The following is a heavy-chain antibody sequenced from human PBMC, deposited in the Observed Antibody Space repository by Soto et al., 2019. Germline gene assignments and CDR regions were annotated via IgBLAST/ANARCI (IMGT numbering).Heavy chain of an antibody. CDR2: LNAGNDNT. J-gene: IGHJ6*02. CDR1: GYTFTKYF. V-gene: IGHV1-3*01. Sequence: ASVKVSCKASGYTFTKYFMHWVRQAPGQRLEWMGWLNAGNDNTEYSQKLQGRVTITRDTSASTVYMELSSLSSEDSAVYYCARVGQNYYGMDVWGQGTTVTVSS. D-gene: IGHD3-3*01. CDR3: ARVGQNYYGMDV.